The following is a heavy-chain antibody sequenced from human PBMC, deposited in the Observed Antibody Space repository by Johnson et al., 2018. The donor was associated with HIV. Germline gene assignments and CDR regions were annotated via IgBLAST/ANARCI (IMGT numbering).Heavy chain of an antibody. J-gene: IGHJ3*02. CDR2: ISTSGGNL. D-gene: IGHD6-19*01. CDR1: GFIFNDYY. V-gene: IGHV3-11*04. CDR3: AKDAGIAVAEGAFDI. Sequence: VESGGGVVQPGRSLRLSCAASGFIFNDYYMSWIRQAPGKGMELLSYISTSGGNLYYADSVKDRFTIFRDNAKSSLYLQMNSLRVEDTAVYYCAKDAGIAVAEGAFDIWGQVTMVTVSS.